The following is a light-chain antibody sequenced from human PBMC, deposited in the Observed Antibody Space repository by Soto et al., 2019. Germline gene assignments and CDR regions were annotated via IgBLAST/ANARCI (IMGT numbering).Light chain of an antibody. V-gene: IGLV1-51*01. Sequence: QSVLTQPPSVSAAPGQKVTISCSGSSSNIGGNSVSWYQQLPGTAPKLLIYDDNKRPSGIPDRFSGSKSGTSATLGITGFQTGDEADYYCGSWDSSLSAYAFXTGTKVTVL. J-gene: IGLJ1*01. CDR2: DDN. CDR3: GSWDSSLSAYA. CDR1: SSNIGGNS.